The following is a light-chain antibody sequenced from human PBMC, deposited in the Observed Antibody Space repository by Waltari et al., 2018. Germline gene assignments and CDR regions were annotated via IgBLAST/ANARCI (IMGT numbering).Light chain of an antibody. CDR2: GAS. CDR1: QTVRTTY. J-gene: IGKJ4*01. Sequence: EIVLTQSPGTLSLSPGERATLSCRASQTVRTTYLTWYKQKPGQAPTLLIYGASSRATGIPDRFSGSWSGTDFSLTISSLEPEDFAVYYCQQYDISPLTFGGGTKVEIK. CDR3: QQYDISPLT. V-gene: IGKV3-20*01.